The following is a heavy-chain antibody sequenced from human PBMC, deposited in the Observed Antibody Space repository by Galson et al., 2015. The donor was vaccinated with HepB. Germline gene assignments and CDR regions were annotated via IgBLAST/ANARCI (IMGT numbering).Heavy chain of an antibody. D-gene: IGHD4-23*01. Sequence: SCKASGYIFTSYDITWVRQAPGQGLEWMGWISAHNGATNYEQKFQDRVTMITDRSTSTAYMELRSLRSDDTAVYYCARVVRSKAPYFDNWGQGTLVTISS. CDR1: GYIFTSYD. CDR2: ISAHNGAT. J-gene: IGHJ4*02. V-gene: IGHV1-18*01. CDR3: ARVVRSKAPYFDN.